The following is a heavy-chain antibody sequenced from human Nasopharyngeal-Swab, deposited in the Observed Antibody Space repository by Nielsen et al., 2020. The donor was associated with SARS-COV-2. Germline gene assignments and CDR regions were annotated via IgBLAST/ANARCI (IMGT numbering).Heavy chain of an antibody. D-gene: IGHD5-18*01. CDR1: GGSISSYY. CDR3: ARDGGGYTGWFDP. J-gene: IGHJ5*02. V-gene: IGHV4-59*12. Sequence: ESLKISCTVSGGSISSYYWSWIRQPPGKGLEWIGYIYYSGSTNYNPSLKSRVTISVDTSKNQFSLKLSSVTAADTAVYYCARDGGGYTGWFDPWGQGTLVTVSS. CDR2: IYYSGST.